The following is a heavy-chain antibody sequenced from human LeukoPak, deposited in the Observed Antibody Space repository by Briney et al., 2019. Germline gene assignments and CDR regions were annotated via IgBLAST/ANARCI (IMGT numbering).Heavy chain of an antibody. J-gene: IGHJ4*02. D-gene: IGHD3-22*01. V-gene: IGHV3-66*01. CDR2: IYSGGST. CDR1: GFTVSSNY. CDR3: AAYYDSSGTGNY. Sequence: GGSLRLSCAASGFTVSSNYMSWVRQAPGKGLEWVSVIYSGGSTYYADSVKGRFTISRDNSKNTLYLQMNSLRAEDTAVYYCAAYYDSSGTGNYWGQGTLVTVSS.